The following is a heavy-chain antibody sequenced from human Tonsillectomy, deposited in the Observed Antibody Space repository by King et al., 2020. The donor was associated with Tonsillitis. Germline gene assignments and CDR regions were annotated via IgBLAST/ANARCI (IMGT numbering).Heavy chain of an antibody. CDR3: AKDNGTYFDY. J-gene: IGHJ4*02. CDR1: GFTFSSYG. V-gene: IGHV3-30*18. D-gene: IGHD1-1*01. CDR2: ISYDGSNK. Sequence: VQLVESGGGVVQPGRSLRLSCPASGFTFSSYGMHWVRQAPGKGLEWVAVISYDGSNKYYAESVTGRFTISRDKSKNTLYLQMNSLRAEDTAGYYCAKDNGTYFDYWGQGTLVTVSS.